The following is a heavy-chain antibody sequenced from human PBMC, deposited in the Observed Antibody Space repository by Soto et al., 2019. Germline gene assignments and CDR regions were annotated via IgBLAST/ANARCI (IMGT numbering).Heavy chain of an antibody. CDR2: ISSSSSSS. J-gene: IGHJ4*02. V-gene: IGHV3-11*05. D-gene: IGHD2-8*01. Sequence: QVLLVESGGGLVKPGGSLRLSCAASGFSFSDSYMSWIRQAPGKGLEWVSYISSSSSSSNYADSMKGRFTISRDNAKNSLYLQMNSLRVEDTAVYYCPRDNGGTFDYWGQGTLVTVSS. CDR1: GFSFSDSY. CDR3: PRDNGGTFDY.